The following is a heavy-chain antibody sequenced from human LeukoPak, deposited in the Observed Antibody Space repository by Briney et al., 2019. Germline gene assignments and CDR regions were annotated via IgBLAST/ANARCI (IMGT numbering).Heavy chain of an antibody. CDR2: ISAQHGQT. Sequence: ASVKVSCKASGYTFTSYYMHWVRQVAGQGLEWMGWISAQHGQTEYAPKSQDRVTMTTDTYTNTAYMELRSLRSDDTAVYYCAGSLGYCTSNVCYLKYWGQGTLVTVSS. D-gene: IGHD2-8*01. CDR3: AGSLGYCTSNVCYLKY. J-gene: IGHJ4*02. V-gene: IGHV1-18*04. CDR1: GYTFTSYY.